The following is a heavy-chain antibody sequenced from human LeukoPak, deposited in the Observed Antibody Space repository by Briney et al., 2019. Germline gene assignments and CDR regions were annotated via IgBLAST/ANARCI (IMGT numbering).Heavy chain of an antibody. V-gene: IGHV1-18*04. CDR1: GYTFTSYG. CDR3: ASVGEGSGSNTDY. J-gene: IGHJ4*02. Sequence: ASVKVSCKASGYTFTSYGISWVRQAPGQGLEWMGGISAYIGKTNYAQKLQGRVTMTTDTSTSTAYLELRSLRAEDTAVYYCASVGEGSGSNTDYWGQGTLVTVSS. D-gene: IGHD6-19*01. CDR2: ISAYIGKT.